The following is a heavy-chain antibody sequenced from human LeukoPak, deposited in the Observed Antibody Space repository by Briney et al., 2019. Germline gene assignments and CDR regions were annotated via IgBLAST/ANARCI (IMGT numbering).Heavy chain of an antibody. CDR2: ISYDGSNK. Sequence: GGSLRLSCAASGFTFSSYGMHWVRQAPGKGLEWVAVISYDGSNKYYADSVKGRFTISRDNSKNTLYVQMNSLRAEDTAVYYCAKDSPYAYYGSGSYWDYWGQGTLVTVSS. D-gene: IGHD3-10*01. CDR1: GFTFSSYG. CDR3: AKDSPYAYYGSGSYWDY. V-gene: IGHV3-30*18. J-gene: IGHJ4*02.